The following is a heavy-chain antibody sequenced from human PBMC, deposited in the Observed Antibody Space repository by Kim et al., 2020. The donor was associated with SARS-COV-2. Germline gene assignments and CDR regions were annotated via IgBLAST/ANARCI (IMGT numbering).Heavy chain of an antibody. V-gene: IGHV3-30*03. J-gene: IGHJ6*02. D-gene: IGHD1-26*01. Sequence: DSVKGRFTISRDNSKNTLYLQMNSLRAEDTAVYYCEAELRTDYYSYYGMDVWGQGTTVTVSS. CDR3: EAELRTDYYSYYGMDV.